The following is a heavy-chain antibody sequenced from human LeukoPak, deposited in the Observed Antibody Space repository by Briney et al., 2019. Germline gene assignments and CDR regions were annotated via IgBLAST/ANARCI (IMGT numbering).Heavy chain of an antibody. CDR2: IKEDGSEK. CDR3: ATYYVWGSYDY. Sequence: PGGSLRLSCAASGFTFSSYWMSWVRRAPGKGLEWVANIKEDGSEKYYVDSVKGRFTISRDNAKNSLYLQMNSLRAEDTAVYYCATYYVWGSYDYWGQGTLVTVSS. V-gene: IGHV3-7*03. D-gene: IGHD3-16*01. J-gene: IGHJ4*02. CDR1: GFTFSSYW.